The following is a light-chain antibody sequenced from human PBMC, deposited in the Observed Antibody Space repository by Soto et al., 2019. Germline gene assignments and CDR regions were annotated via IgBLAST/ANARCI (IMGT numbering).Light chain of an antibody. CDR3: QRSYSYPLT. J-gene: IGKJ4*01. CDR2: AAS. V-gene: IGKV1-8*01. CDR1: HGISSY. Sequence: AIRMTQSPSSLSASTGDRVTITCRASHGISSYLAWYQQNPGKAPKLLIYAASTLQSGVPSRFSGSGSGTDVTLTISCLQSEDFATYYCQRSYSYPLTFGGGNKVEI.